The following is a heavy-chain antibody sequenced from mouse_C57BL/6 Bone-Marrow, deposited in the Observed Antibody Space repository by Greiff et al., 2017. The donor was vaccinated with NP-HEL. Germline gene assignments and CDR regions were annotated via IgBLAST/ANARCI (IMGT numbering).Heavy chain of an antibody. J-gene: IGHJ2*01. CDR2: ISNGGGST. V-gene: IGHV5-12*01. CDR1: GFTFSDYY. Sequence: EVKLVESGGGLVQPGGSLKLSCAASGFTFSDYYMYWVRQTPEKRLEWVAYISNGGGSTYYPDTVKGRFTISRDNAKNTLYLQMSRLKSEDTAMYYCARHSGGYFDYWGQGTTLTVSS. D-gene: IGHD3-1*01. CDR3: ARHSGGYFDY.